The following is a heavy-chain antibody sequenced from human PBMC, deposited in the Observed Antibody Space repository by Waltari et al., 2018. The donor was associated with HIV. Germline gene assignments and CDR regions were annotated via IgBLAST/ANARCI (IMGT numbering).Heavy chain of an antibody. D-gene: IGHD4-4*01. CDR1: GFSLGDFA. CDR3: TRSSKLDY. Sequence: EVQLVEFGGGLVQPGRYRRLSCTGCGFSLGDFAISWFRRAPGKGLEWVGLIRSRIYGGATEYAASAKGRFTISRDDLKSVAYLQMNSLNTEDTAVYYCTRSSKLDYWGQGTLVTVSS. CDR2: IRSRIYGGAT. J-gene: IGHJ4*02. V-gene: IGHV3-49*03.